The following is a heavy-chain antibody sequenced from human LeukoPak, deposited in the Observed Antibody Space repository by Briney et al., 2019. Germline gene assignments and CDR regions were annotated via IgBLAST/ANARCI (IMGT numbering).Heavy chain of an antibody. V-gene: IGHV4-31*03. Sequence: PSETLSVTCIVSVGSLSSGGYYGRWIRQHPGKGLEWIGYIYYSGSTYYNPSLKGRVTISVDTSKNQFSLKLSSVTAADTAVYYCARGRHDSSGYYPLDYWGQGTLVTVSS. CDR3: ARGRHDSSGYYPLDY. D-gene: IGHD3-22*01. J-gene: IGHJ4*02. CDR2: IYYSGST. CDR1: VGSLSSGGYY.